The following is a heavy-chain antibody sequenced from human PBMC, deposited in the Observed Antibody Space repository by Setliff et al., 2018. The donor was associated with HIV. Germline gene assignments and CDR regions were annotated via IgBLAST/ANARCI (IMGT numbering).Heavy chain of an antibody. Sequence: GGSLRLSCSTYGFNLTNYALNWVRQAPGKGLEWVSSITGSGNFKYYADSVKGRFTISRDNSKNTLYLQMNSLRAEDTAVYYCAKAVGGGYAGYFDYWGQGTLVTVSS. V-gene: IGHV3-21*01. CDR3: AKAVGGGYAGYFDY. CDR1: GFNLTNYA. CDR2: ITGSGNFK. J-gene: IGHJ4*02. D-gene: IGHD5-12*01.